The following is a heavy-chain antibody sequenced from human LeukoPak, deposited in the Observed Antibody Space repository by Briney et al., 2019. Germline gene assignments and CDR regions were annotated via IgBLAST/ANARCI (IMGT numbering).Heavy chain of an antibody. CDR1: GFIFSDYY. Sequence: GGSLRLSCVASGFIFSDYYMSWIRQAPGKGLEWVSYISSSGSHTNYADSVTARFTISRNNAKKSLHPQMNSLRAEDTPVYYCARHPDGSLSLDYWGQGTLVTVSS. V-gene: IGHV3-11*03. CDR2: ISSSGSHT. CDR3: ARHPDGSLSLDY. D-gene: IGHD1-26*01. J-gene: IGHJ4*02.